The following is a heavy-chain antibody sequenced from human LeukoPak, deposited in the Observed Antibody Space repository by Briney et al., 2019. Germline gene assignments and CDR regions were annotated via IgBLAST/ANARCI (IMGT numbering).Heavy chain of an antibody. CDR2: ISSSGSTI. CDR3: ASQDYGDYGPAEYFQH. Sequence: GSLRLSCAASGFTFSSYEMNWVRQAPGKGLEWVSYISSSGSTIYYADSVKGRFTISRDNAKNSLYLQMNSLRAEDTAVYYCASQDYGDYGPAEYFQHWGQGTLVTVSS. CDR1: GFTFSSYE. V-gene: IGHV3-48*03. J-gene: IGHJ1*01. D-gene: IGHD4-17*01.